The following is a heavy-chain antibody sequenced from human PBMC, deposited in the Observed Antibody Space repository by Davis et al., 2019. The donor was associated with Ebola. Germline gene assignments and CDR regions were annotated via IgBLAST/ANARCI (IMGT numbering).Heavy chain of an antibody. CDR1: GFSFSDSG. CDR3: TRSYPLDV. V-gene: IGHV3-73*01. CDR2: IRSKANNYAT. J-gene: IGHJ6*02. Sequence: GESLKISCTASGFSFSDSGVHWVRQASGKGLEWVGRIRSKANNYATAYAASVKGRFTISRDDSKNTAYLQMNSLKTEDTAIYYCTRSYPLDVWGQGTTVTVSS. D-gene: IGHD2-2*01.